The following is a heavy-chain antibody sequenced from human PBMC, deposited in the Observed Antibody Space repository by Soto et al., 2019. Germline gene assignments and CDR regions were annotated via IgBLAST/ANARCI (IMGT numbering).Heavy chain of an antibody. Sequence: SETLSLTCTVSGDSISSGLYYWSWIRQHPGKGLEWIGYIYYSGSTYYNPSLKSRVTISVDTSKNQFSLKLSSVTAADTAVYYCARVRGYDFWSGYYNGDYWGQGTQVTVSS. CDR1: GDSISSGLYY. J-gene: IGHJ4*02. V-gene: IGHV4-31*03. CDR2: IYYSGST. D-gene: IGHD3-3*01. CDR3: ARVRGYDFWSGYYNGDY.